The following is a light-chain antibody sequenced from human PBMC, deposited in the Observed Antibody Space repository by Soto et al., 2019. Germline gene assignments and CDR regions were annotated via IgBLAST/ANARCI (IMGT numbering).Light chain of an antibody. J-gene: IGKJ1*01. CDR2: CAS. Sequence: EIVMTQFPATLSVSPGERVTLSCRASQSVSSNLAWYQQKPGQAPRFLIYCASTRATGIPARFSGSGSGTEFTLTISSLQSEDFAVYYCQQYNQSPTFGQGTKVEIK. CDR3: QQYNQSPT. V-gene: IGKV3D-15*01. CDR1: QSVSSN.